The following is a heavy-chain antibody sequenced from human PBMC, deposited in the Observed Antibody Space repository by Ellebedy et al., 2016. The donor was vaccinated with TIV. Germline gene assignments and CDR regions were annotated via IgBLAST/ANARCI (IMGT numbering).Heavy chain of an antibody. CDR3: ARVTGLYYFDY. CDR1: GGSISSSSYY. J-gene: IGHJ4*02. Sequence: SETLSLTXTVSGGSISSSSYYWGWIRQPPGKGLEWIGSIYYSGSTYYNPSLKSRVTISVDTSKNQFSLKLSSVTAADTAVYYCARVTGLYYFDYWGQGTLVTVSS. D-gene: IGHD3-10*01. V-gene: IGHV4-39*07. CDR2: IYYSGST.